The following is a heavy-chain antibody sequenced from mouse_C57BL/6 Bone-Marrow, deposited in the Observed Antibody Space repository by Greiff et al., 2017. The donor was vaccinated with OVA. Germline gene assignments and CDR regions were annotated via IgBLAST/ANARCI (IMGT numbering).Heavy chain of an antibody. D-gene: IGHD2-4*01. J-gene: IGHJ2*01. CDR2: INPYNGDT. V-gene: IGHV1-20*01. CDR3: AKGSYYDYDEDIGFDY. CDR1: GYSFTGYF. Sequence: EVKLMESGPELVKPGDSVKISCKASGYSFTGYFMNWVMQSHGKSLEWIGRINPYNGDTFYNQKFKGKATLTVDKSSSTAHMELRSLTSEDSAVYYCAKGSYYDYDEDIGFDYWGQGTTLTVSS.